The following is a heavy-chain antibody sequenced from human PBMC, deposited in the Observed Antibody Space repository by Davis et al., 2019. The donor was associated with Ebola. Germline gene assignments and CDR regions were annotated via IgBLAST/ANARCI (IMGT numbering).Heavy chain of an antibody. Sequence: SVKVSCKTSGGSFSSHPISWVRQAPRQGLEWTGGIIPIFDTPHYAQKFQGRITITADASTSTAYVELSSLRSEDTATYFCARDFDGGNYYFDYWGPGTPVTVSS. D-gene: IGHD3-9*01. CDR2: IIPIFDTP. J-gene: IGHJ4*02. CDR1: GGSFSSHP. V-gene: IGHV1-69*13. CDR3: ARDFDGGNYYFDY.